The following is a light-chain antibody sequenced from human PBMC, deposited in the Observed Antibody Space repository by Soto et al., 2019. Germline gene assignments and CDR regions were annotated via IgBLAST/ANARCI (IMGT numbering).Light chain of an antibody. CDR1: QDINKC. CDR3: QKYYSVTWT. V-gene: IGKV1-27*01. J-gene: IGKJ1*01. Sequence: DIQMTQSPASLSASVGDTVTITCRASQDINKCLAWYQHKPGKVPKLLMYSASTLQSGIPSRFSGSTSGRDFRLTISSRQPDDFVTYYYQKYYSVTWTFGQGTKVEIK. CDR2: SAS.